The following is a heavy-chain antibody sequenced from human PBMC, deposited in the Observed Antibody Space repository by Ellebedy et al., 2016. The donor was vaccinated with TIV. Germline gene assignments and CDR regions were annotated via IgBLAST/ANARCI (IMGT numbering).Heavy chain of an antibody. J-gene: IGHJ4*02. D-gene: IGHD6-13*01. CDR1: GYTFTSYG. CDR3: ARDSGYSNSWFY. Sequence: AASVKVSCKASGYTFTSYGINWVRQAPGQGLEWMGWIVAYNGNTNYAQTLQGRVTMTTDTSTSTAYMELRSLRSDDTAVYYCARDSGYSNSWFYWGLGTLVTVAS. V-gene: IGHV1-18*04. CDR2: IVAYNGNT.